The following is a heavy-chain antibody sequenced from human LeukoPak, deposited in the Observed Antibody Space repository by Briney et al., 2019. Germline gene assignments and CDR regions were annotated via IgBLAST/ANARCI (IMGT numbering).Heavy chain of an antibody. CDR1: GFTFSSYS. Sequence: GGSLRLSCAASGFTFSSYSMNWVRQAPGKGLEWVSYISSSSSTIYYADSVKGRLTISRDNAKNSLYLQMNSLRAEDTAVYYCARDKRDIVVVTATRVSAFDIWGQGTMVTVSS. D-gene: IGHD2-21*02. CDR3: ARDKRDIVVVTATRVSAFDI. V-gene: IGHV3-48*01. J-gene: IGHJ3*02. CDR2: ISSSSSTI.